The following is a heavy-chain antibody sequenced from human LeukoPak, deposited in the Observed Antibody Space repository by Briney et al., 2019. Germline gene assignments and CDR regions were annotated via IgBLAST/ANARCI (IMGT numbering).Heavy chain of an antibody. V-gene: IGHV3-30-3*01. CDR3: ARTSGVRVQLWTELDY. CDR1: GFTFSHYS. J-gene: IGHJ4*02. Sequence: PGGSLRLSCAASGFTFSHYSMHWVRQAPGKGLEWVAVMSYDGSNKYYADSVKGRLTVSRDNSKNTLYLQMNSLRVEDMAVYYCARTSGVRVQLWTELDYWGQGTLVTVSS. CDR2: MSYDGSNK. D-gene: IGHD3-16*01.